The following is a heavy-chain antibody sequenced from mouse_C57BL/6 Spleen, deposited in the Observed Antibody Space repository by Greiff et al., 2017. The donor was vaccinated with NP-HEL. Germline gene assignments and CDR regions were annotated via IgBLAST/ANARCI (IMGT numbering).Heavy chain of an antibody. D-gene: IGHD6-2*01. Sequence: EVKLMESGPGLVKPSQSLSLTCSVTGYSITSGYYWNWIRQFPGNKLEWMGYISYDGSNNYNPSLKNRISITRDTSKNQFFLKLNSVTTEDTATYYCAISLYAMDYWGQGTSVTVSS. J-gene: IGHJ4*01. CDR2: ISYDGSN. V-gene: IGHV3-6*01. CDR1: GYSITSGYY. CDR3: AISLYAMDY.